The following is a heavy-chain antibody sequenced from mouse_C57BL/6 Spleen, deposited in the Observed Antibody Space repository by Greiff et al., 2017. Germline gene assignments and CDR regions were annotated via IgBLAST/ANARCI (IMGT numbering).Heavy chain of an antibody. CDR1: GYTFTDYY. CDR3: ARRTLYDYDWEAFDY. J-gene: IGHJ2*01. CDR2: IFPGSGST. Sequence: QVQLQQSGPELVKPGASVKISCKASGYTFTDYYINWVKQRPGQGLEWIGWIFPGSGSTYYNEKFKGKATLTVDKSSSTAYMLLSSLTSEDSAVYFCARRTLYDYDWEAFDYWGQGTTLTVSS. V-gene: IGHV1-75*01. D-gene: IGHD2-4*01.